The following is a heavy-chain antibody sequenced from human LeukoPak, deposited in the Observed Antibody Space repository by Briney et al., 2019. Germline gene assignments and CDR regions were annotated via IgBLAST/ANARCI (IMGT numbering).Heavy chain of an antibody. CDR1: GGSISSGDYY. D-gene: IGHD4-11*01. CDR3: AREDSNYGPSFDP. J-gene: IGHJ5*01. CDR2: IYYSGST. V-gene: IGHV4-30-4*01. Sequence: SETLSLTCTVSGGSISSGDYYWSWIRQPPGKGLEWIGYIYYSGSTYYNPSLKSRVTIPVDTSKNQFSLKLSSVTAADTAVYSCAREDSNYGPSFDPWGQGTLVTVSS.